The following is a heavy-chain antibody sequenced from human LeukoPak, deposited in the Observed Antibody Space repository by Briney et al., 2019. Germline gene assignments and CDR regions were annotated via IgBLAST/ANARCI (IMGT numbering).Heavy chain of an antibody. J-gene: IGHJ4*02. CDR2: IYYSGST. D-gene: IGHD3-10*01. CDR1: GGSISSSSYY. CDR3: ARRPYYYGSGSYYKSFDY. V-gene: IGHV4-39*07. Sequence: SETLSLTCTVSGGSISSSSYYWVWLRQPPGKGLEWIGSIYYSGSTNYNPSLKSRVTISVDTSKNQFFLTLSSVTAADTAVYYCARRPYYYGSGSYYKSFDYWGQGTLVTVSS.